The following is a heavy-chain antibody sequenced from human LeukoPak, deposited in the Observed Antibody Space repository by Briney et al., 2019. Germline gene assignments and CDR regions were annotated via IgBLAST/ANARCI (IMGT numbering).Heavy chain of an antibody. CDR1: GGSISSYY. V-gene: IGHV4-4*07. D-gene: IGHD3-3*01. CDR2: IYTSGST. Sequence: SETLSLTCTVSGGSISSYYWSWIRQPAGKGLEWIGRIYTSGSTNYNPSLKSRVTMSVDTSKNQFSLKLSSVTAADTAVYYCARESTYYDFWSGYSIDYWGQGTLVTVSS. J-gene: IGHJ4*02. CDR3: ARESTYYDFWSGYSIDY.